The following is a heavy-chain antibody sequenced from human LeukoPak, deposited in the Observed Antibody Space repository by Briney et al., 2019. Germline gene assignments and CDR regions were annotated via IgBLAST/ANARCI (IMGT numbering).Heavy chain of an antibody. CDR2: IWYDGSNK. Sequence: GGSLRLSCAASGFTFSSYGMHWVRQAPGKGLEWVAVIWYDGSNKYYADSVKGRFTISRDNSKNTLYLQMSSLRAEDTAVYYCARDLSGYDYGLDYWGQGTLVTVSS. CDR3: ARDLSGYDYGLDY. CDR1: GFTFSSYG. V-gene: IGHV3-33*01. D-gene: IGHD5-12*01. J-gene: IGHJ4*02.